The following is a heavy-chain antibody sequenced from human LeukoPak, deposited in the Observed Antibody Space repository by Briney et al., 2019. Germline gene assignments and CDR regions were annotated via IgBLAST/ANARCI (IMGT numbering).Heavy chain of an antibody. Sequence: ASVKVSCKASGYTFTSYHMHWVRQAPGQGLEWMGIINPSGGSTSYAQKFQGRVTMTRDTSTSTVYMELSSLRSEDTAVYYCARGDYVWGSYRAYFDYWGQGTLVTVSS. D-gene: IGHD3-16*02. CDR1: GYTFTSYH. J-gene: IGHJ4*02. CDR3: ARGDYVWGSYRAYFDY. V-gene: IGHV1-46*01. CDR2: INPSGGST.